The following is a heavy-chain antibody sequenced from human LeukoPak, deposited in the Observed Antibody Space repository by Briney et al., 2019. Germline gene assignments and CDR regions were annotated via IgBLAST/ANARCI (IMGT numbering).Heavy chain of an antibody. CDR3: ARHPGIALLYYFDY. Sequence: SETLSLTCAVYGGSFSGYYWSWIRQPPGKGLEWIGEINHSGSTNYNPSLKSRVTISVDTSKNQFSLKLSSVTAADTAVYYCARHPGIALLYYFDYWGQGTLVTVSS. D-gene: IGHD6-13*01. J-gene: IGHJ4*02. CDR2: INHSGST. V-gene: IGHV4-34*01. CDR1: GGSFSGYY.